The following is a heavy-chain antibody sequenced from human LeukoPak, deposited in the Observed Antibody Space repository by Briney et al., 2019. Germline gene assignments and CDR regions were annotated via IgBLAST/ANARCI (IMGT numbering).Heavy chain of an antibody. CDR3: AKDGFGEPLDY. V-gene: IGHV3-53*01. CDR2: IYSGGTT. J-gene: IGHJ4*02. D-gene: IGHD3-10*01. Sequence: GGSLRLSCAASGFTVSRNYMSWVRQAPGKGLEWVSVIYSGGTTYYADSVKGRFTISRDNSKNTLYLQMNSLRAEDTAVYYCAKDGFGEPLDYWGQGTLVTVSS. CDR1: GFTVSRNY.